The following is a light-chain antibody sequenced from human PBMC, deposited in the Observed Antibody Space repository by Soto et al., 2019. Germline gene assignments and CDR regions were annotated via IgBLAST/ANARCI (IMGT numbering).Light chain of an antibody. CDR2: LNSDRSH. Sequence: QSVLTQSPSASASLGASVKLTCTLSSGHSSYAIAWHQQQPEKGPRYLMKLNSDRSHSKGDGLPDRFSGSSSGAERYLTIPRLQAADEADYYCQTWGTGTLVFGGGTKLTVL. J-gene: IGLJ2*01. CDR3: QTWGTGTLV. CDR1: SGHSSYA. V-gene: IGLV4-69*01.